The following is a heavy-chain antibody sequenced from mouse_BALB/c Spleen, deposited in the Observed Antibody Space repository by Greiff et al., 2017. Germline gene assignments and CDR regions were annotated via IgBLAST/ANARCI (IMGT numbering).Heavy chain of an antibody. CDR2: IYPGSGST. J-gene: IGHJ4*01. V-gene: IGHV1S22*01. CDR3: TRSYRAYAMDY. CDR1: GYTFTSYW. D-gene: IGHD2-14*01. Sequence: LQQPGSELVRPGASVKLSCKASGYTFTSYWMHWVKQRPGQGLEWIGNIYPGSGSTNYDEKFKSKATLTVDTSSSTAYMQLSSLTSEDSAVYYCTRSYRAYAMDYWGQGTSVTVSS.